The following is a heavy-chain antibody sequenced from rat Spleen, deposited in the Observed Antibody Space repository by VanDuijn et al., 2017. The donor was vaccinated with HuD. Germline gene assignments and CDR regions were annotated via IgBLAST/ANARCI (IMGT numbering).Heavy chain of an antibody. J-gene: IGHJ2*01. CDR2: IWGDGST. Sequence: QVQLKESGPGLVQPSQTLSLTCPVSGFSLSNYGVIWIRQPPGKGLEWMGGIWGDGSTNYNSALKSRLSISRDTSKSQVFLKMNSLQTDDTATYFCASQYYYDGYYRDYWGQGVMVTVSS. D-gene: IGHD1-12*03. V-gene: IGHV2-13*01. CDR3: ASQYYYDGYYRDY. CDR1: GFSLSNYG.